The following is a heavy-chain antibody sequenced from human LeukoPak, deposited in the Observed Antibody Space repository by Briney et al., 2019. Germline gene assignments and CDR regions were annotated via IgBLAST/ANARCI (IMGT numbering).Heavy chain of an antibody. Sequence: GGSLRLSCAASGFTFSSYGMHWVRQAPGKGLEWVAFIRYDGSNKYYADSVKGRFTISRDNSKNTLYLQMSSLRAEDTAVYYCANAPISATYCGGDCYYGPVDYWGQGTLVTVSS. J-gene: IGHJ4*02. CDR2: IRYDGSNK. D-gene: IGHD2-21*01. CDR1: GFTFSSYG. CDR3: ANAPISATYCGGDCYYGPVDY. V-gene: IGHV3-30*02.